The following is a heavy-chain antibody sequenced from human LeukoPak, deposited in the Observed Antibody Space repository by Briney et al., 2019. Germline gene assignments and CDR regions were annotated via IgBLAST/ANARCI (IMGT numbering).Heavy chain of an antibody. CDR1: GYTFTGYY. D-gene: IGHD6-13*01. J-gene: IGHJ5*02. V-gene: IGHV1-2*02. CDR3: ARDLQPGIAAAGRWGSWVWFDP. Sequence: RASVKVSCKASGYTFTGYYMHWVRQAPGQGLEWMGWINPNSGGTNYAQKFQGRVTMTRDTSIRTAYMELSRLRSDDTAVYYCARDLQPGIAAAGRWGSWVWFDPWGQGTLVTVSS. CDR2: INPNSGGT.